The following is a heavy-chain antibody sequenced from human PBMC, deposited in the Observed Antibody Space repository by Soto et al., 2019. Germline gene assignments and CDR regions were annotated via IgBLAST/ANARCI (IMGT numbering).Heavy chain of an antibody. CDR3: ARVGCSGGSCYAVDS. V-gene: IGHV1-46*01. Sequence: GGSVKVSCKGSGYRFTSYYIHLVRQAPGQGLEWMGIINPSSSTTYAQKFQGRVTMTRDTSTSTVYMELSSLRSEDTAVYYCARVGCSGGSCYAVDSWGQGTLVTVSS. CDR2: INPSSST. CDR1: GYRFTSYY. J-gene: IGHJ4*02. D-gene: IGHD2-15*01.